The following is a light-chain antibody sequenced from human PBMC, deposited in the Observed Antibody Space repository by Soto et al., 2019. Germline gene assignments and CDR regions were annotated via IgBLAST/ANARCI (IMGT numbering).Light chain of an antibody. CDR3: QQYTNWPSWT. J-gene: IGKJ1*01. Sequence: EKVMTQSPATLSMSPGERATLSCRASQSVNSYLAWYQQKPGQAPRLLIYGASTRATGIPARFSGSGSGTEFTLTISSLQSEDFAVYYCQQYTNWPSWTFGQGTKGEIK. V-gene: IGKV3-15*01. CDR1: QSVNSY. CDR2: GAS.